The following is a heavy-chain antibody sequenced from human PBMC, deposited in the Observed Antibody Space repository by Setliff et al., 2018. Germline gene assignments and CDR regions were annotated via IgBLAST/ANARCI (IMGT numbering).Heavy chain of an antibody. CDR3: ASGDGYNYAFDI. CDR2: IYYSGST. V-gene: IGHV4-59*08. J-gene: IGHJ3*02. D-gene: IGHD5-12*01. CDR1: GGSISGHY. Sequence: SETLSLTCTVSGGSISGHYWSWIRQPPGKGLEWIGSIYYSGSTNYNPSLKSRVTISVDTSKNQFSLKLSSVTAADTAVYYCASGDGYNYAFDIWGQGTMVTVSS.